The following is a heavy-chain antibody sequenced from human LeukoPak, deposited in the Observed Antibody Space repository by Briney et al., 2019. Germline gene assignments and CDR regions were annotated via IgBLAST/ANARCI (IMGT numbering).Heavy chain of an antibody. CDR3: AKDPSYGSG. D-gene: IGHD3-10*01. CDR2: ILYDGSNE. Sequence: GRSLRLSCAASGFTFSSYGMHWVRKAPGKGLERVALILYDGSNEYYADSVKGRFTISRDNSKNTLYLQMNSLRPEDTAVYYCAKDPSYGSGWGQGTLVTVSS. CDR1: GFTFSSYG. J-gene: IGHJ4*02. V-gene: IGHV3-30*18.